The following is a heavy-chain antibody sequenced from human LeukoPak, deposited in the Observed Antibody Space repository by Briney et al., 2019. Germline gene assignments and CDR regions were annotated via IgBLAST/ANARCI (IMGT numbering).Heavy chain of an antibody. CDR1: GYTLNNYW. J-gene: IGHJ4*02. CDR2: INPGDSDP. D-gene: IGHD6-6*01. V-gene: IGHV5-51*01. Sequence: GESLKISCQASGYTLNNYWIGWVRQMPGKGLEWMGIINPGDSDPRYSPSLQGRATISADRSISTAYLQWSSLKASDTAMYYCARHGVGSSWFGCDYWGQGTLVTVSS. CDR3: ARHGVGSSWFGCDY.